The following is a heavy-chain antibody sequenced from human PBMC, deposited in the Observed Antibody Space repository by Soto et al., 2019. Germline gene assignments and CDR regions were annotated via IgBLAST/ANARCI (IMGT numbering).Heavy chain of an antibody. J-gene: IGHJ6*03. CDR1: GFTFSSYG. D-gene: IGHD2-2*01. CDR3: AKDVDCSSTSCCRQLYYYMDV. CDR2: ISYDGSNK. Sequence: GGSLRLSCAASGFTFSSYGMHWVRQAPGRGLEWVAVISYDGSNKYYADSVKGRFTISRDNSKNTLYLQMNSLRAEDTAVYYCAKDVDCSSTSCCRQLYYYMDVWGKGTTVTVSS. V-gene: IGHV3-30*18.